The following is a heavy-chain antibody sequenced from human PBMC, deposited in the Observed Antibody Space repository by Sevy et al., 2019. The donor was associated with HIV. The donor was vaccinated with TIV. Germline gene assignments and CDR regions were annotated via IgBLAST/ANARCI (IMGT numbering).Heavy chain of an antibody. D-gene: IGHD6-19*01. CDR1: GFTFSSHW. V-gene: IGHV3-74*01. J-gene: IGHJ5*02. CDR3: TRGRSGTYGWFDP. Sequence: GSLRLSCAASGFTFSSHWMHWVRQAPGKGLVWVSRLNGDGSSASYADFVKGRFTISRDNGKNTVYLQISSLTADDTAVYYCTRGRSGTYGWFDPWGQGTLFTVSS. CDR2: LNGDGSSA.